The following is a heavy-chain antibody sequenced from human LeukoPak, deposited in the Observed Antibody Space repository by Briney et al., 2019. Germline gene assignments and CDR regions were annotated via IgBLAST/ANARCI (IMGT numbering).Heavy chain of an antibody. CDR2: LYYSGNP. Sequence: PETLCLTCTVSGVSISSYYWSWIRQPPGKGLEWIGYLYYSGNPNYNPSLKSRVTISVDTSKNQFSLKLSSVTAADTAVYYCARAGGGYSFNYWGQGTLVPDSS. CDR3: ARAGGGYSFNY. V-gene: IGHV4-59*01. D-gene: IGHD2-15*01. J-gene: IGHJ4*02. CDR1: GVSISSYY.